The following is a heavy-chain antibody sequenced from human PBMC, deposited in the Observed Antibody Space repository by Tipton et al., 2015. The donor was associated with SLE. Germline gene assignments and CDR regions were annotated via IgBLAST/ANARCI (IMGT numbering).Heavy chain of an antibody. CDR2: IYHTGSA. CDR1: GGSISSSNW. D-gene: IGHD6-13*01. Sequence: TLSLTCTVSGGSISSSNWWIWVRQSPGKGLEWIGEIYHTGSAHYNPSLKSRVIMSRDTSGNHFSLNLNSVTAADTAVYYCARAEFSSNWYMYWHFDLWGRGTLVTVSS. V-gene: IGHV4-4*02. CDR3: ARAEFSSNWYMYWHFDL. J-gene: IGHJ2*01.